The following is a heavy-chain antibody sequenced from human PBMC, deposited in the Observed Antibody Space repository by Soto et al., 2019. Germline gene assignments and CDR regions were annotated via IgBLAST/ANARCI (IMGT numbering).Heavy chain of an antibody. Sequence: SLRLSCAASGFTVSSNYMSWVRQAPGKGLEWVSVIYSGGSTYYAGSVKGRFTISRDNSKNTLYLQMNSLRAEDTAVYYCARDRSHCINGVCYTGSDYWGRGTLVTVSS. CDR2: IYSGGST. J-gene: IGHJ4*02. CDR3: ARDRSHCINGVCYTGSDY. CDR1: GFTVSSNY. V-gene: IGHV3-53*01. D-gene: IGHD2-8*01.